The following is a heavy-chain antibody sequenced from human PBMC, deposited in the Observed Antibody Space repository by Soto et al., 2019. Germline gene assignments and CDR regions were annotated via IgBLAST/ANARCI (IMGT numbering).Heavy chain of an antibody. CDR2: IKFDGSFT. CDR1: GFTFSDYW. CDR3: AQGLRNYDAVDA. J-gene: IGHJ6*02. D-gene: IGHD3-16*01. V-gene: IGHV3-74*01. Sequence: EVQLVESGGGLVQPGGSLRLSCVASGFTFSDYWMHWVRQAPGKGLVWASRIKFDGSFTSHADSVKGRFTISRDNARNTVHQQMDSLRAEDTGVYYCAQGLRNYDAVDAGGQGTTVTFSS.